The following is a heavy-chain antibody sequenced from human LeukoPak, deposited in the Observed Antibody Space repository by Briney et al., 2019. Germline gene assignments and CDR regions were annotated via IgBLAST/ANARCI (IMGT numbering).Heavy chain of an antibody. D-gene: IGHD2-21*01. CDR3: ASYPRSIPTPPFDY. CDR1: GCTFTAQY. V-gene: IGHV1-2*02. CDR2: INPNNGDT. J-gene: IGHJ4*02. Sequence: ASVKVSCKASGCTFTAQYMHWVRQAPGQGLEWMGWINPNNGDTKYAQSFLGRATMTRDTSTTTAYMELSSLRSDDTAVYFCASYPRSIPTPPFDYWGQGTLVTVSS.